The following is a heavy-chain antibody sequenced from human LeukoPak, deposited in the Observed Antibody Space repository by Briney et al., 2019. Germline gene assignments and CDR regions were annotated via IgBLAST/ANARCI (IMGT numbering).Heavy chain of an antibody. V-gene: IGHV3-48*03. CDR2: ISSSGSTI. CDR1: GFTFSSYE. J-gene: IGHJ4*02. Sequence: GGSLRLSCAASGFTFSSYEMNWVRQAPGKGLEWVSYISSSGSTIYYADSVKGRFTISRDNAKNSLYLQMNSLRAEDTAVYYCAKGWGRFGDEYFDYWGQGTLVTVSS. CDR3: AKGWGRFGDEYFDY. D-gene: IGHD3-10*01.